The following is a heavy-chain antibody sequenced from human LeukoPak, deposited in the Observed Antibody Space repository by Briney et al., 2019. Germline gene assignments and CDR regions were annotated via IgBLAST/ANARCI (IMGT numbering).Heavy chain of an antibody. CDR3: AGYYCSGTCRKYLDY. Sequence: GGSLRLSCAASGFTFSSYAMSWVRQAPGKGLEWVSTISAAGGITYYADSVKGRFTISRDNSKNTLFLQMSSLRAEDTAVYYCAGYYCSGTCRKYLDYWGQGTLVTVSS. D-gene: IGHD2-15*01. CDR2: ISAAGGIT. V-gene: IGHV3-23*01. J-gene: IGHJ4*02. CDR1: GFTFSSYA.